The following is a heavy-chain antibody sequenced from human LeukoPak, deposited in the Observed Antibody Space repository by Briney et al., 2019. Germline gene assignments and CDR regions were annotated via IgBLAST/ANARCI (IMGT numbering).Heavy chain of an antibody. V-gene: IGHV3-64D*09. D-gene: IGHD6-19*01. J-gene: IGHJ4*02. CDR2: ITSSGGST. CDR3: VKGWYSSRD. CDR1: GFTFSSYG. Sequence: GGSLRLSCSASGFTFSSYGIHWVRQAPGKGLEYVSGITSSGGSTYHADSVKGRFTISRDNSENTLSLQMSSLRPEDTAVYYCVKGWYSSRDWGQGTLVTVSS.